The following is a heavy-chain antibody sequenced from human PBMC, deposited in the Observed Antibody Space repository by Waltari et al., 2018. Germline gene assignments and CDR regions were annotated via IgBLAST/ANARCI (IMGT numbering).Heavy chain of an antibody. J-gene: IGHJ3*02. V-gene: IGHV4-59*01. D-gene: IGHD2-2*01. CDR3: ARDHCSSTSCYGRNAFDI. Sequence: QVQLQESGPGLVKPSETLSLTYTVSGGSISSYYWSWIRQPPGKGLEWIGYIYYSGSTNYNPSLKSRVTISVDTSKNQFSLKLSSVTAADTAVYYCARDHCSSTSCYGRNAFDIWGQGTMVTVSS. CDR2: IYYSGST. CDR1: GGSISSYY.